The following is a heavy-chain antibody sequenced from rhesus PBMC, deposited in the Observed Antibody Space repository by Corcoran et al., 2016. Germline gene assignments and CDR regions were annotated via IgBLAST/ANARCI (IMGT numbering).Heavy chain of an antibody. Sequence: QLQLQESGPGLVKPSETLSLTCAVSGGSISSNYWSWIRQPPGKGLDLIGSITYSGSTSYNPSLKSRVTFLGDTSKNRFSLKLGSVTAADTAVYYCAREPVGPSGYAGGWFDAFDYWGQGLRVTVSS. CDR1: GGSISSNY. D-gene: IGHD6-31*01. CDR2: ITYSGST. V-gene: IGHV4-122*02. J-gene: IGHJ3*01. CDR3: AREPVGPSGYAGGWFDAFDY.